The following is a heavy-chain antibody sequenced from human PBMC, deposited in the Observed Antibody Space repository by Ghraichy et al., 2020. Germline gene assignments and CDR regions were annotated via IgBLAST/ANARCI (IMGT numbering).Heavy chain of an antibody. CDR1: GGTFSSYA. Sequence: SVKVSCKASGGTFSSYAISWVRQAPGQGLEWMGGIIPIFGTANYAQKIQGRVTITADESTSTAYMELSSLRSEDTAVYYCARVSVIVATISYYYGMDVWGQGTTVTVSS. D-gene: IGHD5-12*01. J-gene: IGHJ6*02. CDR2: IIPIFGTA. CDR3: ARVSVIVATISYYYGMDV. V-gene: IGHV1-69*13.